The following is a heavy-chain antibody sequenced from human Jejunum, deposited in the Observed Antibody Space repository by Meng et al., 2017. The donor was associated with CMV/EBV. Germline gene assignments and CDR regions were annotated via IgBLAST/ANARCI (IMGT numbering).Heavy chain of an antibody. Sequence: QVQLQESGPGLLKPSHTLSLTGTVSGASTSSETSYWGWIRQPAGNRPEWMGRIFRGGSTNYNPSLQSRLPISVDTAKNQFSLNLRSVTAADTAVYYCAARIAAANYYGIDVWGHGTTVTVSS. V-gene: IGHV4-61*02. CDR3: AARIAAANYYGIDV. J-gene: IGHJ6*02. CDR2: IFRGGST. CDR1: GASTSSETSY. D-gene: IGHD6-13*01.